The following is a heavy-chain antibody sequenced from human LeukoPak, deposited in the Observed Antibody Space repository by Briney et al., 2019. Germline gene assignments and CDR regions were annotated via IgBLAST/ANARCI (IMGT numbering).Heavy chain of an antibody. CDR3: ARGMTTVTTEYYFDY. J-gene: IGHJ4*02. D-gene: IGHD4-17*01. CDR2: IWYDGSNK. V-gene: IGHV3-33*08. Sequence: GGSLRLSCAASGFTFSSYAMSWVRQAPGKGLEWVAVIWYDGSNKYYADSVKGRFTISRDNSKNTLYLQMNSLRAEDTAVYYCARGMTTVTTEYYFDYWGQGTLVTVSS. CDR1: GFTFSSYA.